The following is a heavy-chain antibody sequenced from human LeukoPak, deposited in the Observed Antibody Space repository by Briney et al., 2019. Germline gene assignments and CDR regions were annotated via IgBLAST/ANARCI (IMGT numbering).Heavy chain of an antibody. D-gene: IGHD6-13*01. Sequence: ASVTVSCKASGYTFTGYYVHWVRQAPGQGLEWMGRINPNGGGANYAQKFQDRVTLTSDTSITTAFMDLSRLTSDDTAMYYCARGGAATGTLPHFDLWGQGTLVTVSS. CDR2: INPNGGGA. CDR1: GYTFTGYY. V-gene: IGHV1-2*06. J-gene: IGHJ4*02. CDR3: ARGGAATGTLPHFDL.